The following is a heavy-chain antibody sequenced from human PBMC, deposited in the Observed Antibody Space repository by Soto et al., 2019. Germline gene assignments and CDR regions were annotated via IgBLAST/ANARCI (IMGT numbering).Heavy chain of an antibody. J-gene: IGHJ5*02. CDR3: VRESHEIVAVPATVMGTFTWFDP. CDR1: GGTFGNYA. Sequence: QVQLVQSGAEVKTPGSSVKVSCKASGGTFGNYAISWVRQAPRQGLEWLGGTLPIFGTANYAQKFQGRVTITADRSTSTAYMELSSLTSEDTAVYYCVRESHEIVAVPATVMGTFTWFDPWGQGTLVTVSS. D-gene: IGHD2-2*01. V-gene: IGHV1-69*06. CDR2: TLPIFGTA.